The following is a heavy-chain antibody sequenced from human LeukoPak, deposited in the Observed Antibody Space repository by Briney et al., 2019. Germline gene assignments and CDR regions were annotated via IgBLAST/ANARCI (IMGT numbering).Heavy chain of an antibody. CDR3: ARRGDFGVVISSGAFDI. CDR2: IYSGDSDA. CDR1: GYSFTSYW. D-gene: IGHD3-3*01. Sequence: GESLKISCKGSGYSFTSYWIGWVRQMPGKGLEWMGSIYSGDSDARYNPSFQGQVSISVDKSVRTAYLQWSSLKASDTAIYYCARRGDFGVVISSGAFDIWGQGTMVTVSS. V-gene: IGHV5-51*01. J-gene: IGHJ3*02.